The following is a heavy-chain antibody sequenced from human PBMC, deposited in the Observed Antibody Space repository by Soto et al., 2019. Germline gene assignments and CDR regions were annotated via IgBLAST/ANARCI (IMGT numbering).Heavy chain of an antibody. CDR1: GGSFSGYY. Sequence: QVQLQQWGAGLLKPSETLSLTCAVYGGSFSGYYWSWIRQPPGNGLEWIGEINHSGSTNYNPSLNIRVPISLASSKNFSSLELGSVTAADPAVYYCASGGRALVRSCWYSALYFQHWVQGTLVSVCS. D-gene: IGHD6-13*01. CDR2: INHSGST. CDR3: ASGGRALVRSCWYSALYFQH. V-gene: IGHV4-34*01. J-gene: IGHJ1*01.